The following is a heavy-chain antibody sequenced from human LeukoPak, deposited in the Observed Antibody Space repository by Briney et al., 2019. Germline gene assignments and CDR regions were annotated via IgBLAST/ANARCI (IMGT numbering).Heavy chain of an antibody. D-gene: IGHD6-19*01. Sequence: ASVKVSCKASGYTFTGYYMHWVRQAPGQGLEWMGRINPNSGGTNYAQKFQGRVTMTRDTSISTAYMELSSLRSEDTAVYYCAGEYSSGWYGDYWGQGTLVTVSS. J-gene: IGHJ4*02. CDR2: INPNSGGT. CDR3: AGEYSSGWYGDY. V-gene: IGHV1-2*06. CDR1: GYTFTGYY.